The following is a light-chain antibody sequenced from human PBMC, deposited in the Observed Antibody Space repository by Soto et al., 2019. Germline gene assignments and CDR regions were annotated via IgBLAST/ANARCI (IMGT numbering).Light chain of an antibody. CDR2: KAS. CDR3: QQYNSYSWT. V-gene: IGKV1-5*03. J-gene: IGKJ1*01. CDR1: QSISSS. Sequence: DIQMTQSPSTLSASVGDRFAITCRASQSISSSLAWYQQKPGKAPKLLIYKASSLESGVPSRFSGSGSGTEFTLTISSLQPDDFAAYYCQQYNSYSWTFGQGNKVDIK.